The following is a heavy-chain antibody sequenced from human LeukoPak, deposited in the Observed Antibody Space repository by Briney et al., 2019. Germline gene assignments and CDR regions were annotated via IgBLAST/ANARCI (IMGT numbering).Heavy chain of an antibody. V-gene: IGHV4-61*02. CDR1: GGSISSGSYY. Sequence: SETLSLTCTVSGGSISSGSYYWSWIRQPAGKGLEWIGRIYTSGSTNYNPSLKSRVTISVDTSKNQFSLKLSSVTAADTAVYYCARGGLWWGFDPWGQGTLVTVSS. CDR3: ARGGLWWGFDP. J-gene: IGHJ5*02. D-gene: IGHD2-21*01. CDR2: IYTSGST.